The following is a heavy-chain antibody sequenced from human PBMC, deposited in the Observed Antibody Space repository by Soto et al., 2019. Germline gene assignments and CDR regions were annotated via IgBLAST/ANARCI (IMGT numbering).Heavy chain of an antibody. CDR2: IYYSGRN. Sequence: QLQLQESGPGLVKPSETLSLTCTVSGGSISSSSYYWGWIRQPPGKGLEWIGSIYYSGRNYYNPSRKRRVHLSVDTSKNHFSLKLSSVTAADTAVYYCARTYYDFWSGYYHKRTFDYWGQGTLVTVSS. J-gene: IGHJ4*02. V-gene: IGHV4-39*02. CDR1: GGSISSSSYY. CDR3: ARTYYDFWSGYYHKRTFDY. D-gene: IGHD3-3*01.